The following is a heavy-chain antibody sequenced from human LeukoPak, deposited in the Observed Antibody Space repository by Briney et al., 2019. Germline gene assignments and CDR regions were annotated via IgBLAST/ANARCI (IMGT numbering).Heavy chain of an antibody. V-gene: IGHV3-7*01. Sequence: GGSLRLSCAAPGFTFSSHWMTWVRQAPGKGLEWVANINHFGNEEYYVDSVKGRFTISRDNAKNSLYLQMNSLRAEDTAVYYCGRGKVWSRTYFDFWGQGTLVTVSS. J-gene: IGHJ4*02. D-gene: IGHD3-10*01. CDR1: GFTFSSHW. CDR3: GRGKVWSRTYFDF. CDR2: INHFGNEE.